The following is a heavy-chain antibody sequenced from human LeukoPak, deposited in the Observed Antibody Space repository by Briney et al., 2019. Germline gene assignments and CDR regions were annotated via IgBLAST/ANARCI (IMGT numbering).Heavy chain of an antibody. D-gene: IGHD2-2*01. CDR3: ARGRYCSYTSCYANYFDS. CDR2: ISYDGSGK. Sequence: GGSLRLSCAASGFTFSNYAIHWDRQAPGKGLEWVAVISYDGSGKYYADSVKGRFTISRDNSKNTLYLQMNSLRAEDSAVYCCARGRYCSYTSCYANYFDSWGQGTLVTVSS. CDR1: GFTFSNYA. J-gene: IGHJ4*02. V-gene: IGHV3-30*04.